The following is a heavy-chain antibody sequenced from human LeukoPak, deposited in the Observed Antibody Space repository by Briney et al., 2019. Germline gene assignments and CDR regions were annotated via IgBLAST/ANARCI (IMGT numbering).Heavy chain of an antibody. J-gene: IGHJ4*02. CDR1: GDSISDHH. V-gene: IGHV4-59*11. CDR2: ILYTGTT. Sequence: SETLSLTCTVSGDSISDHHWSWIRQPPGKGLEWIGYILYTGTTNYNPSLKSRVTISVDTSRNQFSLKLSSVTAADTAMYYCAMYTTGRGGHGYWGQGTLITVSA. D-gene: IGHD2/OR15-2a*01. CDR3: AMYTTGRGGHGY.